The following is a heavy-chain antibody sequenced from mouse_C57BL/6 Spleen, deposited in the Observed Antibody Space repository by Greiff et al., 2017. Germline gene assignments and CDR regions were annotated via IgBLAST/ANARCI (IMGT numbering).Heavy chain of an antibody. CDR2: ISDGGSYT. J-gene: IGHJ4*01. Sequence: EVQRVESGGGLVKPGGSLKLSCAASGFTFSSYAMSWVRQTPEKRLEWVATISDGGSYTYYPDNVKGRFTISRDNAKNNLYLQMSHLKSEDTAMYYCARDQRDAMDYWGQGTSGTVSS. V-gene: IGHV5-4*01. CDR1: GFTFSSYA. CDR3: ARDQRDAMDY.